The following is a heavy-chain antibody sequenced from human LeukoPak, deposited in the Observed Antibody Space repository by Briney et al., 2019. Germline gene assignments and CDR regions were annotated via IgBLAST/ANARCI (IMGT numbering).Heavy chain of an antibody. V-gene: IGHV3-74*01. CDR2: ISSDGST. CDR3: VGSPGWPGY. D-gene: IGHD6-19*01. CDR1: GFPFSSYW. J-gene: IGHJ4*02. Sequence: GGSLRLSCAASGFPFSSYWVHWVRQPPGKGLVWVSRISSDGSTVYADFVKGRFTISRDNAKDTLYLQINSLRDEDTAVYYCVGSPGWPGYWGQGTLVTVSS.